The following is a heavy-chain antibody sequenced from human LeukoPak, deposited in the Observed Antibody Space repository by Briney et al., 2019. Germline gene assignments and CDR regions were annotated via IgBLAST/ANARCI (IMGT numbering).Heavy chain of an antibody. CDR3: VRDGSSWGNFDY. CDR2: INSDGINT. V-gene: IGHV3-74*01. Sequence: PGGSLRLSCAASGFTFSNYWMHWVRQAPGKGLVWVSRINSDGINTSYADSVKGRFTISRDNAKNSLYLQMNSLRTEDTAVYYCVRDGSSWGNFDYWGQGTLVSVSS. CDR1: GFTFSNYW. D-gene: IGHD7-27*01. J-gene: IGHJ4*02.